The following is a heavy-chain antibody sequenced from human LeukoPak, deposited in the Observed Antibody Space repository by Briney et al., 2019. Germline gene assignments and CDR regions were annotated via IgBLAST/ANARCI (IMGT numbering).Heavy chain of an antibody. CDR2: INHSGST. CDR3: ARDRTYEYIDN. CDR1: GGSFSGYY. V-gene: IGHV4-34*01. D-gene: IGHD3-22*01. J-gene: IGHJ4*02. Sequence: SETLSLTCAVYGGSFSGYYWSWIRQPPGKGLEWIGEINHSGSTNYNPSLRSRVTISVDTSKNQLSLELTSVTAADTATYYCARDRTYEYIDNWGQGTRVTVSS.